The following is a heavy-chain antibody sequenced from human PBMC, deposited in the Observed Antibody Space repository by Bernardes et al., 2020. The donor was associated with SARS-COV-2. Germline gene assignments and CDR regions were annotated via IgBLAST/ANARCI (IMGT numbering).Heavy chain of an antibody. CDR2: IWYDGSNK. D-gene: IGHD6-13*01. J-gene: IGHJ3*02. CDR1: GFTFSSYG. V-gene: IGHV3-33*08. Sequence: GGSLRLSCAAFGFTFSSYGMHWVRRAPGKGLEWVAVIWYDGSNKYYADSVKGRFTISRDNSKNTLYLQMNSLRAEDTAVYYCAREDGEYSSSWYGAFDIWGQGTMVTVSS. CDR3: AREDGEYSSSWYGAFDI.